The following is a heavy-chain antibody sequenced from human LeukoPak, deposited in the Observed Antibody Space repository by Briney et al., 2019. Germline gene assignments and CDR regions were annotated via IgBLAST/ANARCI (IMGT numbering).Heavy chain of an antibody. D-gene: IGHD3-10*01. J-gene: IGHJ4*02. CDR2: IYSGGST. V-gene: IGHV3-53*01. CDR1: GFTVSSNY. Sequence: GWSLRLSCAASGFTVSSNYMSWVRQAPGKGLEWVSVIYSGGSTYYADSVKGRFTISRDNSKNTLYLQMNSLRAEDTAVYYCARVQGHTMVREYYFDYWGQGTLVTVSS. CDR3: ARVQGHTMVREYYFDY.